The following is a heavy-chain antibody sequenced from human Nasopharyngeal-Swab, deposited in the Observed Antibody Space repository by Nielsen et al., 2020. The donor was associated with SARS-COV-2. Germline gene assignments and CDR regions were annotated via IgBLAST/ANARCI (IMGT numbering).Heavy chain of an antibody. V-gene: IGHV3-9*01. CDR2: IASNSGTI. CDR3: AAAIWFGELLGSY. D-gene: IGHD3-10*01. J-gene: IGHJ4*02. Sequence: GGSLRLSCAASGFTFDDYAVHWVRQPTGKGLECVSGIASNSGTIGYADSVKGRFTISRDNTKNSLYLQMNSLRAEDTAVYYCAAAIWFGELLGSYWGQGTLVTVSS. CDR1: GFTFDDYA.